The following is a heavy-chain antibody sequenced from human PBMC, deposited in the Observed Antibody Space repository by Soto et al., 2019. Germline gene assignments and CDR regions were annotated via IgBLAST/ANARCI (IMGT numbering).Heavy chain of an antibody. CDR1: GYTFTSYG. D-gene: IGHD3-16*02. CDR3: ARRMITFGGVIVPADY. CDR2: ISAYNGNT. Sequence: ASVKVSCKASGYTFTSYGISWVRQAPGQGLEWMGWISAYNGNTNYAQKLQGRVTMTTDTSTSTAYMELRSLRSDDTAVYYCARRMITFGGVIVPADYWGQGTLVTVSS. J-gene: IGHJ4*02. V-gene: IGHV1-18*01.